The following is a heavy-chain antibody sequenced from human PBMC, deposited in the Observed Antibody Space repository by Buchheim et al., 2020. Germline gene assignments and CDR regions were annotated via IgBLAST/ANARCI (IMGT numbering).Heavy chain of an antibody. CDR2: INHSGST. CDR1: GGSFSGFY. V-gene: IGHV4-34*01. D-gene: IGHD3-22*01. J-gene: IGHJ4*02. Sequence: QVQLQQWGAGLLKPSETLSLTCAVYGGSFSGFYWNWIRQPPGKGLEWIGEINHSGSTNYNPSLKSRVTISVDTSKNQFSLKLSSVMAADTAVYYGARAPLMSYDDTSGYYTYYFDWWGEGT. CDR3: ARAPLMSYDDTSGYYTYYFDW.